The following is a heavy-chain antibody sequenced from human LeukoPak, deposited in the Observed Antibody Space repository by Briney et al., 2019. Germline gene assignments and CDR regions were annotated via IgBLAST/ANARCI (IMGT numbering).Heavy chain of an antibody. CDR3: ATGYSSSSDFDY. CDR2: IYHSGSA. V-gene: IGHV4-4*02. J-gene: IGHJ4*02. D-gene: IGHD6-13*01. CDR1: GGSISSSNW. Sequence: TSGTLSLTCAVSGGSISSSNWWSWVRQPPGKGLEWIGEIYHSGSANYNPSLKSRVTISVDKSKNQFSLKLSSVTAADTAVYYCATGYSSSSDFDYWGQGTLVTVSS.